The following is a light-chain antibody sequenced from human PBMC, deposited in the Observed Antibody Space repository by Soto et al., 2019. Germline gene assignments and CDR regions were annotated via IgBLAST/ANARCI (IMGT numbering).Light chain of an antibody. CDR3: QQSYSTPHT. J-gene: IGKJ2*01. CDR1: QSISSY. Sequence: DIQMTQSPSSLSASVGDRVTITCLASQSISSYLNWYQQKPGKAPKLLIYAASSLQSGVPSRFSGSGSVTDFTLTISSLQPEDFATYYCQQSYSTPHTFGQGTKLEIK. V-gene: IGKV1-39*01. CDR2: AAS.